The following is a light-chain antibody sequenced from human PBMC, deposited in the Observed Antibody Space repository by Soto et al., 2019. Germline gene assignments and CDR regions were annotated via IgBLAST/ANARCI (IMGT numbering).Light chain of an antibody. J-gene: IGKJ3*01. Sequence: EIVLTQSPATLSLSPGERVTLSCRASQSVSRYLAWYQQKPGQAHRLLIYDASKRATGIPARFSGSGSGTDFTLTLSDLEPEDFAVYYCQQRSHWPPHCTFGPGTNVDIK. CDR1: QSVSRY. CDR3: QQRSHWPPHCT. CDR2: DAS. V-gene: IGKV3-11*01.